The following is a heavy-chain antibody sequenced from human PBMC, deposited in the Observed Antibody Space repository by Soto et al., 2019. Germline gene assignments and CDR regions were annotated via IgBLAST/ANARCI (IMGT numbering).Heavy chain of an antibody. CDR2: INPSGGSI. Sequence: GASVKVSCKASGYTFTSYYMHWVRQAPGQGLEWMGIINPSGGSISYAQKFQGRVTMTRDTSTSTVYMELSSLRSEDTAVYYCARDRLVVAGKTDYFDYWGQGTLVTVSS. CDR3: ARDRLVVAGKTDYFDY. CDR1: GYTFTSYY. J-gene: IGHJ4*02. V-gene: IGHV1-46*03. D-gene: IGHD6-19*01.